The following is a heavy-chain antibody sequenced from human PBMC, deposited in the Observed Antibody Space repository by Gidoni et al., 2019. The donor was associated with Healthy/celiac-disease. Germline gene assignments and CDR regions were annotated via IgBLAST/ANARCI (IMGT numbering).Heavy chain of an antibody. CDR2: IWYDGSNK. V-gene: IGHV3-33*01. CDR3: ARDGRGAFDI. CDR1: GFTFSSYG. Sequence: HVQLVESGGGVVQPGRSLRLSCAASGFTFSSYGMHWVRQAPGKGLEWVAVIWYDGSNKYYADSVKGRFTISRDNSKNTLYLQMNSLRAEDTAVYYCARDGRGAFDIWGQGTMVTVSS. J-gene: IGHJ3*02. D-gene: IGHD3-10*01.